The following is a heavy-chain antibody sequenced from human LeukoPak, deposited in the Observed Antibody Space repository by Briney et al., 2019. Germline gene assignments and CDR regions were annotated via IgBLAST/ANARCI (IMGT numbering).Heavy chain of an antibody. V-gene: IGHV1-18*01. CDR3: ANVAKGRFFFYYMDV. CDR1: GHTANTYG. CDR2: IFSYTGQT. Sequence: ASVKVSCKASGHTANTYGFSWIRQAPGQGLEGIGWIFSYTGQTKYEDKFQGRVTMTTDTSKTIAYLDLRSLRSDDTAVYFCANVAKGRFFFYYMDVWGEGTTVTVS. D-gene: IGHD3-3*01. J-gene: IGHJ6*03.